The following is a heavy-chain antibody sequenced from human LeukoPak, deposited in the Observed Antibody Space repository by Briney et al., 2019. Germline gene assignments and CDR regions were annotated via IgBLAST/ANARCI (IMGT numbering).Heavy chain of an antibody. CDR2: VWYDGSNK. V-gene: IGHV3-33*06. CDR3: AKVGDMVGAPTGWFDP. D-gene: IGHD1-26*01. CDR1: GFTFSSYG. J-gene: IGHJ5*02. Sequence: GGSLRLSCAASGFTFSSYGMHWVRQAPGKGLEWVAIVWYDGSNKYYADSVKGRFTISRDNSKNTLYLQMNILRAEDTAVYYCAKVGDMVGAPTGWFDPWGQGTLVTVSS.